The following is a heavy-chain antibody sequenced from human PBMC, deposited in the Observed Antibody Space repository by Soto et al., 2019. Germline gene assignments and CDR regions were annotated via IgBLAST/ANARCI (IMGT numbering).Heavy chain of an antibody. Sequence: SVKVSCKASGGTFSSYAISWVRQAPGQGLEWMGGIIPIFGTANYAQKFQGRVTITADESTNTAYMELSSLRSEDTAVYYCAREPLGDGPGYWGQGTLVPVSS. CDR3: AREPLGDGPGY. CDR2: IIPIFGTA. J-gene: IGHJ4*02. CDR1: GGTFSSYA. D-gene: IGHD2-21*02. V-gene: IGHV1-69*13.